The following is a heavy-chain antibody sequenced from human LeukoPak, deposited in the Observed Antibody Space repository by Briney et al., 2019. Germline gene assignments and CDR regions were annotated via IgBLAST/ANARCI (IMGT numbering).Heavy chain of an antibody. CDR2: IYCSGST. V-gene: IGHV4-39*07. D-gene: IGHD2-21*02. CDR1: GGSISSSSYY. Sequence: PSETLSLTCTVSGGSISSSSYYWGWIRQPPGKGLEWIGSIYCSGSTYYNPSLKSRVTISVDTSKNQFSLKLSSVTAADTAVYYCARGQHIVVVTAIPEYYFDYWGQGTLVTVSS. CDR3: ARGQHIVVVTAIPEYYFDY. J-gene: IGHJ4*02.